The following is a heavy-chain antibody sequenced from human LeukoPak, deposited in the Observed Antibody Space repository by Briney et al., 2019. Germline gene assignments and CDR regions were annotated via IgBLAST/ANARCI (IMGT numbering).Heavy chain of an antibody. CDR1: GFTFSDYY. J-gene: IGHJ4*02. CDR3: ASSDHSSSWSGRDY. D-gene: IGHD6-13*01. Sequence: GGSLRLSCAASGFTFSDYYMSWIRQAPGKGLEWVSYISSSGSTISYADSVKGRFTISRDNDKNSLYLQMNSLRAEDTAVYYCASSDHSSSWSGRDYRGQGTLVTVSS. V-gene: IGHV3-11*01. CDR2: ISSSGSTI.